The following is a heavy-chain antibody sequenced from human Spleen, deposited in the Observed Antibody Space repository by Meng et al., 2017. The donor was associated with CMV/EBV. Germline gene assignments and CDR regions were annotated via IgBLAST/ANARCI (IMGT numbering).Heavy chain of an antibody. J-gene: IGHJ4*02. CDR1: GFTFSSYS. CDR3: ARVPVADY. Sequence: GESLKISCAASGFTFSSYSMNWVRQAPGKGLEWVSSISSSSSYIYYADSVKGRFTISRDNAKNSLYLQMNSLRADDTAVYYCARVPVADYWGQGTLVTVSS. CDR2: ISSSSSYI. V-gene: IGHV3-21*01.